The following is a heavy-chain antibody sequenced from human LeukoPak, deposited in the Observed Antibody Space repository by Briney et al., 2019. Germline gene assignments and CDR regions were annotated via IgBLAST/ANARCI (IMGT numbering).Heavy chain of an antibody. CDR1: GGSFSGYY. D-gene: IGHD3-3*01. J-gene: IGHJ5*02. CDR3: ARGTLGGYYYRTNWFDP. Sequence: PSGTLSLTCAVYGGSFSGYYWSWIRQPPGKGLEWIGEINHSGSTNYNPSLKSRVTISVDTSKNQFSLKLSSVTAADTAVYYCARGTLGGYYYRTNWFDPWGQGTLVTVSS. V-gene: IGHV4-34*01. CDR2: INHSGST.